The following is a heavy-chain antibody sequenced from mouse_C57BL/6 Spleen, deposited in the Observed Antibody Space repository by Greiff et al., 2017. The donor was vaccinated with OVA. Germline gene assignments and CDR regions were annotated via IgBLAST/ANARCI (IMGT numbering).Heavy chain of an antibody. Sequence: QVQLQQSGPGLVQPSQSLSITCTVSGFSLTSYGVHWVRQSPGKGLEWLGVIWSGGSTDYNAAFISRLSISKDNSKSQVFFKMNSLQADDTAIYYCARGRITTVVPYWYFDVWGTGTTVTVSS. CDR2: IWSGGST. D-gene: IGHD1-1*01. CDR1: GFSLTSYG. V-gene: IGHV2-2*01. J-gene: IGHJ1*03. CDR3: ARGRITTVVPYWYFDV.